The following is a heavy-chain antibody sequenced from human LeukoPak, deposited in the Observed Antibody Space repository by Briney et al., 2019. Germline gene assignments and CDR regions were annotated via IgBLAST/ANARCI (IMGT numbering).Heavy chain of an antibody. CDR3: ARARDSSSWLYFDY. J-gene: IGHJ4*02. D-gene: IGHD6-13*01. CDR1: GGSISSYY. V-gene: IGHV4-59*08. CDR2: IYYSGST. Sequence: SETLSLTFTVSGGSISSYYWSWIRQPPGKGLEWIGYIYYSGSTNYNPSLKSRVTISVDTSKNQFSLKLSSVTAADTAVYYCARARDSSSWLYFDYWGQGTLVTVSS.